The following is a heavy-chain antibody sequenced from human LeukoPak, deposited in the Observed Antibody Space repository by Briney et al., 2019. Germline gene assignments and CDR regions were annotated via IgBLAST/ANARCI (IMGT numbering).Heavy chain of an antibody. V-gene: IGHV1-69*05. CDR2: IIPIFGTA. Sequence: SVKVSCKASGGSFSSYAISWVPQAPGQGLEWMGRIIPIFGTANYAQKFQGRVTITTDESTSTAYMELSSLRSEDTAVYYCARTYYYGSGSPNQFDPWGQGTLVTVSS. CDR3: ARTYYYGSGSPNQFDP. J-gene: IGHJ5*02. D-gene: IGHD3-10*01. CDR1: GGSFSSYA.